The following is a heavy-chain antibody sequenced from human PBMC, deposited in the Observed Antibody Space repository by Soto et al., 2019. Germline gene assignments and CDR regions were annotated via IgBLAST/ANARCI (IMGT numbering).Heavy chain of an antibody. D-gene: IGHD2-2*01. CDR3: ARDYCTTTSCYFMGGFGAFDL. V-gene: IGHV3-64*01. CDR2: INSDGGST. Sequence: GGSLRLSCAASGFTFSSYAMHWVRQAPGKGLEYVSTINSDGGSTNYANSVKGRFTISRDNSKNTLYLQMGSLRAEDMAVYYCARDYCTTTSCYFMGGFGAFDLWGQGAMVTVSS. J-gene: IGHJ3*01. CDR1: GFTFSSYA.